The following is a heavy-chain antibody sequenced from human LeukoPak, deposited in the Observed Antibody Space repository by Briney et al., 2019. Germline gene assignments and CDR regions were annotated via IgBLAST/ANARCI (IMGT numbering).Heavy chain of an antibody. CDR2: ISAYNGNT. J-gene: IGHJ4*02. CDR1: GYTFTSYG. V-gene: IGHV1-18*01. Sequence: GASVKVPCKASGYTFTSYGISWVRQAPGQGLEWMGWISAYNGNTNYAQKLQGRVTMTTDTSTSTAYMELSSLRSEDTAVYYCARGRYYDSSGYYYDPYYFDYWGQGTLVTVSS. CDR3: ARGRYYDSSGYYYDPYYFDY. D-gene: IGHD3-22*01.